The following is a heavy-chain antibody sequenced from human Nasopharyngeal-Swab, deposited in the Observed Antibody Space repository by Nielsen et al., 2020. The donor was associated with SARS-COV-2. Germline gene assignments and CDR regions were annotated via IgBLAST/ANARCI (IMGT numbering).Heavy chain of an antibody. Sequence: ASVKVSCKASGYTFTSYYIHWVRQAPGQGLEWMGLINPSAVSTSYAQKFQGRVTMTRDTSTSTVSMELSSLRSEDTAVYYCAREDIGVVPVAMGYNWFDPWGQGTLVTVSS. D-gene: IGHD2-2*01. CDR3: AREDIGVVPVAMGYNWFDP. CDR1: GYTFTSYY. CDR2: INPSAVST. V-gene: IGHV1-46*01. J-gene: IGHJ5*02.